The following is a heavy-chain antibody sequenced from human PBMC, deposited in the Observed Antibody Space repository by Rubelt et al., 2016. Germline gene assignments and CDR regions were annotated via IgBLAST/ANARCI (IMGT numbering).Heavy chain of an antibody. CDR3: ARQVRVLYYSDY. CDR1: GGSISGYY. V-gene: IGHV4-59*08. CDR2: IYYSGST. Sequence: QLQLQESGPGLVKPSETLSLTYTVSGGSISGYYWSWIRQSPEKGLEWIGYIYYSGSTNYNPSLKSRVTISLDTSKNQFSLRLSSVTAADTAVYYCARQVRVLYYSDYWGQGTLVTVSS. J-gene: IGHJ4*02.